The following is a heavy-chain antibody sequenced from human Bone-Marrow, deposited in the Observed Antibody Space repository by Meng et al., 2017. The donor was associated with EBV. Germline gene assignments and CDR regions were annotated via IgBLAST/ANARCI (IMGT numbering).Heavy chain of an antibody. CDR2: IYWDDDK. Sequence: QTTLEESVPTRVKTTPTLTLSCNFSGFSLSTGGVGVGWIRQPPEKALEWLALIYWDDDKRYSPSLKSRLTITKDTSKNQVVLTMTNMDPVDAATYYCAHIIAARPFDYWGQGTLVTVSS. V-gene: IGHV2-5*02. D-gene: IGHD6-6*01. CDR1: GFSLSTGGVG. J-gene: IGHJ4*02. CDR3: AHIIAARPFDY.